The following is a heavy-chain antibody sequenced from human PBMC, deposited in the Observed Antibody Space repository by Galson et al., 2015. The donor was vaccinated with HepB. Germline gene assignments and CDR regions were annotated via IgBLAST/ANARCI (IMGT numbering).Heavy chain of an antibody. Sequence: PLSLTCTVSGGSISSGGYYWGWIRQHPGKGLEWIGYIYYSGSTSYNPSLKSRLTISVDTSNNQFFLNLNSVTAADTAVYYCARDNRGHAFDIWGRGTMVTVSS. CDR1: GGSISSGGYY. CDR2: IYYSGST. D-gene: IGHD7-27*01. J-gene: IGHJ3*02. V-gene: IGHV4-31*03. CDR3: ARDNRGHAFDI.